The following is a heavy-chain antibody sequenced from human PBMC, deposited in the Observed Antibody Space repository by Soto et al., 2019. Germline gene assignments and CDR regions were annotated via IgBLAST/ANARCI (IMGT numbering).Heavy chain of an antibody. D-gene: IGHD3-22*01. V-gene: IGHV3-23*01. J-gene: IGHJ4*02. Sequence: PGGSLRLSCAASGFTFSSYAMGWVRQAPGKGLEWVSAISGSGGSTYYADSVKGRFTISRDNSKNTLYLQMNSLRAEDTAVYYCARGGGTMIVVGYEFDYWGQGTLVNVSS. CDR1: GFTFSSYA. CDR3: ARGGGTMIVVGYEFDY. CDR2: ISGSGGST.